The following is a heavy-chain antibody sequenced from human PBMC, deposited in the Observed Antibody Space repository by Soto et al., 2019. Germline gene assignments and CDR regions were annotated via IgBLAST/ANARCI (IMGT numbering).Heavy chain of an antibody. Sequence: QVQVVESGGGVVQPGRSLRLSCAASGFTFSSYGMHWVRQAAGKGLEWVSVIWYDGSKTYYSDSVKGRFTISRDNSKNTLYRQMNSLRAEDTALYYCVRDRGVGQQLFDYWGRGTLVTVSS. CDR2: IWYDGSKT. D-gene: IGHD3-10*01. CDR3: VRDRGVGQQLFDY. V-gene: IGHV3-33*01. CDR1: GFTFSSYG. J-gene: IGHJ4*02.